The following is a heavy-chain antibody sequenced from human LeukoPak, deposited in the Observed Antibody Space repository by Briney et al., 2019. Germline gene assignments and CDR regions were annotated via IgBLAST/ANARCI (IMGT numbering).Heavy chain of an antibody. Sequence: SQTLSLTWAVSGGSLSSGGYSWGWIRQTPWKGLEWIGYIYHSGSTYYNPTLKSRLTISVDRSKNQYSLKLSSVTAADTAVYYCATGTSSTGCGFHIWGQGTMVTVSS. J-gene: IGHJ3*02. CDR2: IYHSGST. CDR3: ATGTSSTGCGFHI. V-gene: IGHV4-30-2*01. CDR1: GGSLSSGGYS. D-gene: IGHD1-7*01.